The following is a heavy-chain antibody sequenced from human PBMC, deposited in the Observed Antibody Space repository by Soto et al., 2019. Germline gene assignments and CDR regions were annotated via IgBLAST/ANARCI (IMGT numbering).Heavy chain of an antibody. V-gene: IGHV4-38-2*02. CDR3: ARDRDLMTKWDYYYYGMDV. J-gene: IGHJ6*02. Sequence: PSETLSLTCAVSGYSISSGYYWGWIRQPPGKGLEWIGSIYHSGSTYYNPSLKSRVTISVDTSKNQFSLKLSSVTAADTAVYYCARDRDLMTKWDYYYYGMDVWGQGTTVTVSS. CDR2: IYHSGST. CDR1: GYSISSGYY. D-gene: IGHD1-26*01.